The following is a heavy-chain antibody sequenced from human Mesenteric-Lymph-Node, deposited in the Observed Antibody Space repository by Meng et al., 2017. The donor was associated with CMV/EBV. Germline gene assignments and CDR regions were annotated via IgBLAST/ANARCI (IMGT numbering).Heavy chain of an antibody. CDR3: ARSSSSWPNPLDY. Sequence: SETLSLTCTVSGGSVNIYYWSWIRQPPGKGLEWIGYIYYSGSTNYNPSLESRVTISVDTSKNQFSLKVRSVTAADTAVYYCARSSSSWPNPLDYWGQGTLVTVSS. CDR2: IYYSGST. CDR1: GGSVNIYY. J-gene: IGHJ4*02. D-gene: IGHD6-13*01. V-gene: IGHV4-59*02.